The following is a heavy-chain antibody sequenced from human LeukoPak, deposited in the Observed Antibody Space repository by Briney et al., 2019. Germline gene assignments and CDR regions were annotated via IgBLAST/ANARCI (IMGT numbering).Heavy chain of an antibody. V-gene: IGHV1-18*01. CDR2: ISAYTANT. J-gene: IGHJ4*02. CDR3: AGAYYYGRSGYLDD. CDR1: GYSFTTYG. Sequence: ASVKVSCKASGYSFTTYGISWVRQAPGQGLEWMGWISAYTANTSYAQMLQGRVTLTTDTSTSTAYMELRSLRSDDTAMYYCAGAYYYGRSGYLDDWGQGTLVTVSS. D-gene: IGHD3-22*01.